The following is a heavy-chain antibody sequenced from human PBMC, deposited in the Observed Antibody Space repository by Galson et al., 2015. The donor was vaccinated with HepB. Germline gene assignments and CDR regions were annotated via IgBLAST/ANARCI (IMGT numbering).Heavy chain of an antibody. CDR3: ARAPYDILTGYYYYYGMDV. J-gene: IGHJ6*02. CDR1: GGIFSSYA. CDR2: IIVIFGTA. V-gene: IGHV1-69*13. D-gene: IGHD3-9*01. Sequence: SVKVSCKASGGIFSSYAISWMRQAPGQGLEWMGGIIVIFGTAQYAQNFQGRVTITADESTSTAYMDLTSLRSEDTAVYYCARAPYDILTGYYYYYGMDVWGQGTTVTVSS.